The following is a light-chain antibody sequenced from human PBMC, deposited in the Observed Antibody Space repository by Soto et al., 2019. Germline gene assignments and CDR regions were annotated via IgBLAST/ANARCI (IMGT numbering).Light chain of an antibody. J-gene: IGKJ1*01. CDR3: QQYRNWLRT. CDR2: GAS. Sequence: EIVLTQSPATLFVSPGDRVTLSCRASQSVDINLAWYQQRPGQAPRLLVYGASTKATVMPGMFSGRGSGTEFTPTISNLQSEDFAVYYCQQYRNWLRTFGQGTKVEIK. V-gene: IGKV3-15*01. CDR1: QSVDIN.